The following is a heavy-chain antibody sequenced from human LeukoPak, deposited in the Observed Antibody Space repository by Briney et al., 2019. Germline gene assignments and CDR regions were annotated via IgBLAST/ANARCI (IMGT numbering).Heavy chain of an antibody. D-gene: IGHD1-26*01. CDR2: ISGSGGNT. Sequence: GGSLRLSCAASGFTFSSYAMSWVRQAPGKGLEWVSAISGSGGNTYYADSVKGRFTISRDNSKNALYLQMNSLRAEDTAVYYCARDPGELLPNDAFDIWGQGTMVTVSS. V-gene: IGHV3-23*01. CDR1: GFTFSSYA. CDR3: ARDPGELLPNDAFDI. J-gene: IGHJ3*02.